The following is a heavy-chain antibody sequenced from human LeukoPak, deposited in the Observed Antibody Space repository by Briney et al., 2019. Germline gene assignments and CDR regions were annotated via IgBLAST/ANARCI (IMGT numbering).Heavy chain of an antibody. V-gene: IGHV4-59*01. CDR1: GGSISSYY. CDR2: IYYSGST. CDR3: ARDLGSFDYGDYTPYYYGMDV. D-gene: IGHD4-17*01. Sequence: SETLSLTCTVSGGSISSYYWSWIRQPPGKGLEWIGYIYYSGSTNYNPSLKSRVTISVDTSKNQFSLKLSSVTAADTAVYYCARDLGSFDYGDYTPYYYGMDVWGQGTTVTVSS. J-gene: IGHJ6*02.